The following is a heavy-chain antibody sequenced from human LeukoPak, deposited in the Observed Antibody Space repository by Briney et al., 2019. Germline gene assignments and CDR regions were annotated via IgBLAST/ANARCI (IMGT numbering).Heavy chain of an antibody. CDR2: IIPIFGTA. CDR3: ARARKVTTGRTPSHYYYKGV. Sequence: SVKVSCKASGGTFSSYAISWVRQAPGQGLEWMGGIIPIFGTANYAQKFQGRVTITTDESTSTAYMELSSLRSEDTAVYYCARARKVTTGRTPSHYYYKGVWGKGTPVNVPS. V-gene: IGHV1-69*05. J-gene: IGHJ6*03. CDR1: GGTFSSYA. D-gene: IGHD4-11*01.